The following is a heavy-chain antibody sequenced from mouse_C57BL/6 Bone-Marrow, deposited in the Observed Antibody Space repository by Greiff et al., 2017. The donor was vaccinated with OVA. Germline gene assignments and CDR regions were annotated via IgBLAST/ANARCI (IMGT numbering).Heavy chain of an antibody. Sequence: VKLVESGGGLVQPGGSLKLSCAASGFPFSDYYMYWVRQTPEKRLEWVAYISNGGGSTYYPDTVKGRFTISRDNAKNTLYLQMSRLKSEDTAMYYCARHPHYYGSSLDYWGQGTTLTVSS. CDR3: ARHPHYYGSSLDY. D-gene: IGHD1-1*01. CDR1: GFPFSDYY. CDR2: ISNGGGST. V-gene: IGHV5-12*01. J-gene: IGHJ2*01.